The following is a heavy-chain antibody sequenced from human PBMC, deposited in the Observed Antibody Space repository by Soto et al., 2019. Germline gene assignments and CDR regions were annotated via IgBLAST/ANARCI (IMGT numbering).Heavy chain of an antibody. Sequence: ASVKVSCKASGYTFTSYYMHWVRQAPGQGLEWMGIINPSGGSTSYAQKFQGRVTMTRDTSTSTVYMELSSLRSEDTAVYYCARDPPCSGGSCDEFDYWGQGTLVTVSS. CDR3: ARDPPCSGGSCDEFDY. CDR2: INPSGGST. J-gene: IGHJ4*02. D-gene: IGHD2-15*01. CDR1: GYTFTSYY. V-gene: IGHV1-46*03.